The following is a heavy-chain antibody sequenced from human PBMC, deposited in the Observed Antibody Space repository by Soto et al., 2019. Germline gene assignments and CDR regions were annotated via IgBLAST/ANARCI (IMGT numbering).Heavy chain of an antibody. CDR2: ISWNSGSI. V-gene: IGHV3-9*01. Sequence: DVQLVESGGGLVQPGRSLRLSCAASGFTFDDYAMHWVRQAPGKGLEWVSGISWNSGSIGYADSVKGRFTISRDNAKNSLYLQMNSLRAEDTALYYCAKDARYSSSSFDYWGQGTLVTVSS. CDR1: GFTFDDYA. J-gene: IGHJ4*02. D-gene: IGHD6-6*01. CDR3: AKDARYSSSSFDY.